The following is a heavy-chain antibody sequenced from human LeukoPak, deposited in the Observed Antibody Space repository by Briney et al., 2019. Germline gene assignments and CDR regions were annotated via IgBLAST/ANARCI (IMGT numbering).Heavy chain of an antibody. Sequence: GGSLRLSCAASGFTFSSYALHWVRQASGKGLEFVSAITSNGGGTYYADSVKGRFTISRDNSKDTLYLQMSSLRPEGTAVYYCLRSRSGDYWGPGTLVTASS. CDR2: ITSNGGGT. J-gene: IGHJ4*02. V-gene: IGHV3-64D*06. CDR3: LRSRSGDY. CDR1: GFTFSSYA.